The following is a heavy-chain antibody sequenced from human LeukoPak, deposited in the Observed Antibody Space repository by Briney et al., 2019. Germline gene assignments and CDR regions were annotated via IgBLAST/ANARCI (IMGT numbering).Heavy chain of an antibody. CDR1: GGSFSGYY. J-gene: IGHJ5*02. D-gene: IGHD6-13*01. V-gene: IGHV4-34*01. Sequence: SETLSLTCAVYGGSFSGYYWSWIRQPPGKGLEWIGEINHSGSTNYNPSLKSRVTISVGTSKNQFSLKLSSVTAADTAVYYCASRRSSRFDPWGQGTLVTVSS. CDR2: INHSGST. CDR3: ASRRSSRFDP.